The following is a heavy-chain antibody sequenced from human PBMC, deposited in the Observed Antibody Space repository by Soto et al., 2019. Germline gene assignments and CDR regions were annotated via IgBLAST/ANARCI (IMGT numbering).Heavy chain of an antibody. CDR1: GFTFSTFW. CDR2: IKTDGSEK. V-gene: IGHV3-7*01. CDR3: AGGGGNFDY. Sequence: EVQLVESGGGLVQPGGSRRLSCAASGFTFSTFWMSWVRQAPGKGLEGVANIKTDGSEKSYVDSVKGRFTSSRDNAENSLYLQRNSPRIEDTAVYYCAGGGGNFDYWGQGTLVTVSS. J-gene: IGHJ4*02. D-gene: IGHD3-16*01.